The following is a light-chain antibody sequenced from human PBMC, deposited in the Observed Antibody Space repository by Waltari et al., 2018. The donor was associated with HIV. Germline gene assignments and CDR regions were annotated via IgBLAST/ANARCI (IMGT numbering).Light chain of an antibody. CDR2: DVT. J-gene: IGLJ1*01. Sequence: QSAMPPPAYVSGSPGPSITISCTGTNINFGGFISWYQHSSGKPPTLIIYDVTHPPSGVSNRFSGSQSVNTASLTITGLQAEDEADYFCSSYTPTNTVFGSGTKVSVL. CDR3: SSYTPTNTV. CDR1: NINFGGF. V-gene: IGLV2-14*01.